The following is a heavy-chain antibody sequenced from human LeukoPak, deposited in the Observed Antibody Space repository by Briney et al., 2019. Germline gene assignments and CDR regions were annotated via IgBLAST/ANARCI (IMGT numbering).Heavy chain of an antibody. CDR3: ARDLGYSSSWYARDWFDP. J-gene: IGHJ5*02. CDR1: GYTFPSYY. V-gene: IGHV1-46*01. CDR2: INPSGGST. Sequence: EASVKVSCKASGYTFPSYYMHWVRPAPGQGLEWMGIINPSGGSTSYAQKFQGRVTMTRDTSTSTVYMELSSLRSEDTAVYYCARDLGYSSSWYARDWFDPWGQGTLVTVSS. D-gene: IGHD6-13*01.